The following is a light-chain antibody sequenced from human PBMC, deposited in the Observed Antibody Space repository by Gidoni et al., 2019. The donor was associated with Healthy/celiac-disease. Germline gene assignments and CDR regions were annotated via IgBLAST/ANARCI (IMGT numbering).Light chain of an antibody. J-gene: IGLJ3*02. CDR1: SSNIGAGYD. V-gene: IGLV1-40*01. CDR3: QSYDSSLSGWV. Sequence: QSVLTQPPSVSGAPGPRVTIACTGSSSNIGAGYDVHGYQQLPGTAPKPLIYGNSNRPSGVPDRFSGSKSGTSASLAITGLQAEDEADYYGQSYDSSLSGWVFGGGTKLTVL. CDR2: GNS.